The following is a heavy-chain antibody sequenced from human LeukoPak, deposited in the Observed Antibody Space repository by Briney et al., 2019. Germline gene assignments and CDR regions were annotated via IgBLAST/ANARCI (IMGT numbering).Heavy chain of an antibody. Sequence: SVKVSCKASGGTFSSYAISWVQQAPGQGLEWMGGIIPIFGTANYAQKFQGRVTITADESTSTAYMELSSLRSEDTAVYYCARRIGGPIRGSYDYWGQGTLVTVSS. V-gene: IGHV1-69*13. CDR1: GGTFSSYA. CDR2: IIPIFGTA. CDR3: ARRIGGPIRGSYDY. J-gene: IGHJ4*02. D-gene: IGHD1-26*01.